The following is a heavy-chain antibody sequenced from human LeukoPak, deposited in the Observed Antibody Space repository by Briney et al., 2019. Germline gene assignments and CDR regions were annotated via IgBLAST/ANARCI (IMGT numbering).Heavy chain of an antibody. CDR3: ATGYSGYDFFDY. Sequence: PSETLSLTCAVYGGSFSGYYWSWIRQPPGKGLEWIGEINHSGSTNYNPSLKSRVTISVDTSKNQFSLKLSSVTAADTAVYYCATGYSGYDFFDYWGQGTLVTVSS. CDR2: INHSGST. V-gene: IGHV4-34*01. CDR1: GGSFSGYY. J-gene: IGHJ4*02. D-gene: IGHD5-12*01.